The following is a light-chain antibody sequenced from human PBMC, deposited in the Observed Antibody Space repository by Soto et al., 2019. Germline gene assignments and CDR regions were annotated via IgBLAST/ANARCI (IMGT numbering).Light chain of an antibody. CDR1: QGISSW. CDR2: GAS. J-gene: IGKJ2*01. Sequence: DIQMTQSPSTLSGSVGDRVTITCRASQGISSWLGWYQQKPGKAPKFLIYGASTLQSGVPSRFSGSGSGTEFILTIISLQPEDYATYFCQQSYTMPYVFGPGTKVDI. V-gene: IGKV1-12*01. CDR3: QQSYTMPYV.